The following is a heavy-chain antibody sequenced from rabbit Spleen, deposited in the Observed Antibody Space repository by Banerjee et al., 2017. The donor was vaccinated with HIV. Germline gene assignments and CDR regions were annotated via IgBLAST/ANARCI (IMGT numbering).Heavy chain of an antibody. CDR2: IYSGSGGST. V-gene: IGHV1S40*01. CDR1: GFSFSSNDY. D-gene: IGHD8-1*01. CDR3: ARDSGSSFSSYGMDL. J-gene: IGHJ6*01. Sequence: QSLEESGGGLVQPEGSLALTCKASGFSFSSNDYICWVRQAPGKGLEWIACIYSGSGGSTYYASWVNGRFTISSHNAQNTLYLQLNSLTAADTATYFCARDSGSSFSSYGMDLWGPGTLVTVS.